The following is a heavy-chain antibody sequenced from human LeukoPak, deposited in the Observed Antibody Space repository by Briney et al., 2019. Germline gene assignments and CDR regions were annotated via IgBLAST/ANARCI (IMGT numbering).Heavy chain of an antibody. CDR1: GFTFSSYW. Sequence: GGSLRLSCAASGFTFSSYWMHWVRHTPGKGLVWVSRIKSDGSSTSYADSVKGRFTISRDNAKNTLYLQMNSLRAEDTAVYYCARDQDTMVGYYYYGMDVWGQGTTVTVSS. CDR3: ARDQDTMVGYYYYGMDV. V-gene: IGHV3-74*01. D-gene: IGHD3-10*01. J-gene: IGHJ6*02. CDR2: IKSDGSST.